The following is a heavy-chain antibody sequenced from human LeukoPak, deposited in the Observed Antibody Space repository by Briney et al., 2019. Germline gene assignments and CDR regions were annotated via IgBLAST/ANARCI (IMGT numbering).Heavy chain of an antibody. Sequence: GSLRLSCIASGFTLRNNWMSWIRQAPGKGLEWVANIKKEGSEKHYVDSVKGRFTISRDNAKNSVYLQMNSLRDEDTAVYYCAREGGESYGMDVWGKGTTVTVSS. CDR3: AREGGESYGMDV. CDR1: GFTLRNNW. CDR2: IKKEGSEK. D-gene: IGHD3-10*01. V-gene: IGHV3-7*03. J-gene: IGHJ6*04.